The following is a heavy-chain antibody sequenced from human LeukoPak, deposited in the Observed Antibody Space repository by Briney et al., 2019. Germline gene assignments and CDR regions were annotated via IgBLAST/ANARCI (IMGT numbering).Heavy chain of an antibody. CDR3: ARAHSSSSTFDL. D-gene: IGHD6-6*01. V-gene: IGHV3-23*01. Sequence: AGGSLRLSCAASGFTFSSYAMSWVRQAPGKGLEWVSAISGSDGSTCYADSVKGRFTISRDNSKNTLYLQMNSLRADDTAVYYCARAHSSSSTFDLWGQGTLVTVSS. CDR2: ISGSDGST. J-gene: IGHJ4*02. CDR1: GFTFSSYA.